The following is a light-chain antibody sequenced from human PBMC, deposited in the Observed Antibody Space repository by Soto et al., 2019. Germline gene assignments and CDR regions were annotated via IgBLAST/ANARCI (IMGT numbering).Light chain of an antibody. J-gene: IGLJ1*01. V-gene: IGLV2-14*01. CDR1: SSDVGGYNY. Sequence: QSVLTQPASVSGSPGQSITISCTGTSSDVGGYNYVSWYQQHPGKAPKLMIYEVSNRPSRVSNRFSGSKSGNTASLTISGLQAEDEADYYCSSYTSSSTSLFVFGTGTKVTVL. CDR2: EVS. CDR3: SSYTSSSTSLFV.